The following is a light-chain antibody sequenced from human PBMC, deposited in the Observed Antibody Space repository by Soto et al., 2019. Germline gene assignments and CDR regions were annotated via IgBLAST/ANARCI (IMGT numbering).Light chain of an antibody. CDR2: RNN. J-gene: IGLJ2*01. Sequence: QSVLTQPPSTSGTPGQRVTSSCSGRSSNIGSNYVYWYQQIPGTAPKLLIYRNNQRPSGVPDRFSGSKSGTSASLAISGLRSEDEADFSCAAWDHSLRGPVFGGGTKLTV. V-gene: IGLV1-47*01. CDR3: AAWDHSLRGPV. CDR1: SSNIGSNY.